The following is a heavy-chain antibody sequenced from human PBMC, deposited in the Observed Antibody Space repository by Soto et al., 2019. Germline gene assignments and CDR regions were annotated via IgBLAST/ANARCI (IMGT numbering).Heavy chain of an antibody. CDR3: ARERGRYGPGSYSFDY. D-gene: IGHD3-10*01. V-gene: IGHV3-64*01. J-gene: IGHJ4*02. CDR1: GFTFSSYA. Sequence: EVQLVESGGGLVQPGGSLRLSCAASGFTFSSYAMHWVRQAPGKGLEYVSAISSNGGSTYYANSVKGRFTISRDNSKNTLYLQMGSLRAEDMAVYYCARERGRYGPGSYSFDYWGQGTLVTVSS. CDR2: ISSNGGST.